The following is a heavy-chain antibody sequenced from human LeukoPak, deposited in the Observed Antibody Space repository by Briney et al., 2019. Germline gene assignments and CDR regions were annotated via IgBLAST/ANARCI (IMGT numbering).Heavy chain of an antibody. Sequence: GGSLRLSCAASGLTFSNYAMTWVRQAPGKGLEWVSLISNRGGTTYYAASVKGRFTISRDNAKNSLYLQMNSLRAEDTAVYYCARERYYYGSGSYYTDWGQGTLVTVSS. CDR3: ARERYYYGSGSYYTD. CDR2: ISNRGGTT. V-gene: IGHV3-23*01. D-gene: IGHD3-10*01. J-gene: IGHJ4*02. CDR1: GLTFSNYA.